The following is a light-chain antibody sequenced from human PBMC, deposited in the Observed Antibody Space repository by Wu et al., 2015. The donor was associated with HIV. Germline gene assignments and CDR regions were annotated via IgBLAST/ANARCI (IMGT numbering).Light chain of an antibody. CDR3: QHRSNWPT. CDR2: GAS. V-gene: IGKV3-11*01. Sequence: VLTQSPATLSLSPGGRATLSCRASQSISRDLAWYQQKPGQAPRLLIYGASDRATGIPARFSGSGSGTDFTLTISSLEPEDFAVYYCQHRSNWPTFGQGTKVEIQ. J-gene: IGKJ1*01. CDR1: QSISRD.